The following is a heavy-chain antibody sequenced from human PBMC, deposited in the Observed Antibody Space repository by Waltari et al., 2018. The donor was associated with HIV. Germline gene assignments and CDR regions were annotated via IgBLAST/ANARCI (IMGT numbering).Heavy chain of an antibody. CDR3: ARDITLTPGPDY. CDR1: GFTFSTSS. J-gene: IGHJ4*02. D-gene: IGHD3-16*01. Sequence: EVHLVESGGGPVQPGGSLRLSCAASGFTFSTSSMNWVRQAPGKVLEWISYISSTSTTIFYADPVKCRFTISRDNAKNSLDLQMNNLRAEDTAVYYCARDITLTPGPDYWGQGTLVTVSS. CDR2: ISSTSTTI. V-gene: IGHV3-48*01.